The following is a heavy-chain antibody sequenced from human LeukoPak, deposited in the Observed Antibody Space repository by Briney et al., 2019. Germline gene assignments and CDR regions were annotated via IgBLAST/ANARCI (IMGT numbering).Heavy chain of an antibody. CDR3: ARDHYHGVGWFDP. D-gene: IGHD3-10*01. CDR2: IKQDGSEK. CDR1: GFTFSTYW. Sequence: GGSLRLSCAASGFTFSTYWMTWVRQAPGRGLEWVANIKQDGSEKFYVDSVTGRFTISRDNAKNSLYLQMDSLRAEDTAVYYCARDHYHGVGWFDPWGQGTLVTVSS. V-gene: IGHV3-7*01. J-gene: IGHJ5*02.